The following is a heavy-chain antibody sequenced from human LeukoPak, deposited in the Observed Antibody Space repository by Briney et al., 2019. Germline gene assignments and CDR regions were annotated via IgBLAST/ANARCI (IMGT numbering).Heavy chain of an antibody. CDR1: GFSFSSHG. V-gene: IGHV3-30*18. CDR3: AKGPILGTKRGAFDI. CDR2: ISYDGSDE. J-gene: IGHJ3*02. Sequence: GGSLRLSCTASGFSFSSHGMHWVRQAPGKGLEWVAVISYDGSDENCADSVKGRFTITRENSKDTLYLQMNSLGSEDTAVYYCAKGPILGTKRGAFDIWGQGTMVIVSS. D-gene: IGHD1-26*01.